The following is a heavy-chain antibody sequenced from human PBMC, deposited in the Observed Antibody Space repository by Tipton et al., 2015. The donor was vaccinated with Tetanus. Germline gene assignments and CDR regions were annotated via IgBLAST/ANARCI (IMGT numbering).Heavy chain of an antibody. Sequence: SLRLSCAASGFPFTTYGMTWVRQAPGKGLEWVGRIRSERNNYITQYAASVKGRFSISIDDSKKSLYLHMNSLKTEDTAVYYCARVWGRGQLVTKPNWYFDLWGRGTLVTVSS. V-gene: IGHV3-72*01. D-gene: IGHD6-6*01. CDR1: GFPFTTYG. CDR3: ARVWGRGQLVTKPNWYFDL. J-gene: IGHJ2*01. CDR2: IRSERNNYIT.